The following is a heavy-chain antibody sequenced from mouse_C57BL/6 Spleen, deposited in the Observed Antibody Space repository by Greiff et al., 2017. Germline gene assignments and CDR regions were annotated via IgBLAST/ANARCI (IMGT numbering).Heavy chain of an antibody. CDR1: GYTFTSYW. J-gene: IGHJ1*03. Sequence: VQLQQPGAELVKPGASVKMSCKASGYTFTSYWITWVKQRPGQGLEWIGDIYPGSGSTNYNEKFKSKATLTVDTSSSTAYMQLSSLTSEDSAVYYCARDEGDDGYCVWYFDVWGTGTTVTVSS. CDR3: ARDEGDDGYCVWYFDV. V-gene: IGHV1-55*01. D-gene: IGHD2-3*01. CDR2: IYPGSGST.